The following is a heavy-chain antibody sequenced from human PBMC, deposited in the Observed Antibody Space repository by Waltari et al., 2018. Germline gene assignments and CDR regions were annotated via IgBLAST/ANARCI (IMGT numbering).Heavy chain of an antibody. J-gene: IGHJ4*02. CDR3: ARGSSGTFYNYLDS. CDR1: GYTFTTHY. Sequence: QVRLVQSGAEVKKPGASVRVSCKASGYTFTTHYIHWVRQAPGQGLEWMGINNPTEGNTNYAQQFQGRVTMTTGTSTATVYLDLSSLRSDDTAVYYCARGSSGTFYNYLDSWGQGTLVTVSS. CDR2: NNPTEGNT. V-gene: IGHV1-46*01. D-gene: IGHD3-10*01.